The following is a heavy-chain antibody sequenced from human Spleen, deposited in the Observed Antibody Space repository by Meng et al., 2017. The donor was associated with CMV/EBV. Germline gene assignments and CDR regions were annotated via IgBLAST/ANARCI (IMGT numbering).Heavy chain of an antibody. V-gene: IGHV1-69*05. Sequence: KISCKASGGTFSSYAISWVRQAPGQGLEWMGGIIPIFGTANYAQKFQGRVTITTDESTSTAYMELSSRRSEDTAVYYCAIPYYYDSSGSYGFDYWGQGTLVTVSS. CDR2: IIPIFGTA. CDR3: AIPYYYDSSGSYGFDY. D-gene: IGHD3-22*01. CDR1: GGTFSSYA. J-gene: IGHJ4*02.